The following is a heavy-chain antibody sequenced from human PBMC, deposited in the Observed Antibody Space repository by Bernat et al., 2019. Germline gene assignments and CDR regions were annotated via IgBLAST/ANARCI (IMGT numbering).Heavy chain of an antibody. CDR3: AKYQKPEEVAGLV. J-gene: IGHJ4*02. CDR1: GFTFSSYG. CDR2: ISYDGSNK. D-gene: IGHD6-19*01. Sequence: QVQLVESGGGVVQPGRSLRLSCAASGFTFSSYGMHWVRQAPGKGLEWVAVISYDGSNKYYADSMKGRFTISRDNSKNTLYLQMNSLRAEDTAVYYCAKYQKPEEVAGLVWGQGTLVTVSS. V-gene: IGHV3-30*18.